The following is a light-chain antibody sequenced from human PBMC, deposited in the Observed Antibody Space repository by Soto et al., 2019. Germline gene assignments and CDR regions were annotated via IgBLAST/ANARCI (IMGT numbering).Light chain of an antibody. V-gene: IGKV1-9*01. J-gene: IGKJ1*01. CDR1: QGISSY. CDR3: QQLNSYPWT. Sequence: DIQMTQSPSSMSASVGHRHPITCRASQGISSYLAWYQQKPGKAPKLLIYAASTLQSGVPSRFSGSGSGTDCTLTISSLQPEDVATYYCQQLNSYPWTFGQGTKVDIK. CDR2: AAS.